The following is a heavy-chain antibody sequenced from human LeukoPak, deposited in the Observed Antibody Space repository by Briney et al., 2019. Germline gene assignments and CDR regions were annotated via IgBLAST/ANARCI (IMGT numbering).Heavy chain of an antibody. CDR3: ARPRTPKTYYDSWSGPYYYYGMDV. CDR2: INPNSGGT. J-gene: IGHJ6*02. Sequence: ASVKVSCKASGYTFTSYGISWVRQAPGQGLEWMGWINPNSGGTNYAQKFQGRVTMTRDTSISTAYMELSRLRSDDTAVYYCARPRTPKTYYDSWSGPYYYYGMDVWGQRTTVTVSS. D-gene: IGHD3-3*01. CDR1: GYTFTSYG. V-gene: IGHV1-2*02.